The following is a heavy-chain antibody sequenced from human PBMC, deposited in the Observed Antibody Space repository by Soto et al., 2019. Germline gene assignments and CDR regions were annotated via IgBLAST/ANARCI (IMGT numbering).Heavy chain of an antibody. CDR3: ATFPYDILTGYPY. CDR1: GGSISSYY. Sequence: PSETLSLTCTVSGGSISSYYWSWIRQPPGKGLEWIGYIYYSGSTNYNPSLKSRVTISVDTSKNQFSLKLSSVTAADTAVYYCATFPYDILTGYPYWGQGTLVTVSS. CDR2: IYYSGST. D-gene: IGHD3-9*01. J-gene: IGHJ4*02. V-gene: IGHV4-59*01.